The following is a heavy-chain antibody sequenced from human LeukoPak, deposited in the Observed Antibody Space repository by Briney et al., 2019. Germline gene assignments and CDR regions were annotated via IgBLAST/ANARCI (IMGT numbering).Heavy chain of an antibody. D-gene: IGHD5-18*01. CDR3: AKVGSGDTGFDY. J-gene: IGHJ4*02. CDR2: ISGSGGST. CDR1: GFTFSSYA. Sequence: GSLRLSCAASGFTFSSYAMSWVRQAPGKGLEWVSAISGSGGSTYYADSVKGRFTISRDNSKNTLYLQMNSLRAEDTAVYCCAKVGSGDTGFDYWGQGTLVTVSS. V-gene: IGHV3-23*01.